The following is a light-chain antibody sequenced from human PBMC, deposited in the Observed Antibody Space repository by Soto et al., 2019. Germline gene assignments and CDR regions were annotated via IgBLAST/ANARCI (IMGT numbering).Light chain of an antibody. V-gene: IGKV1-5*01. CDR2: DAS. Sequence: DIQMTQSPATISASVGDRVTITCRASQRVDRWLAWYQQKPGQAPKLLISDASTLESGVPSRFSGSGSVTEFTLTITSLQPDDFTTYYCQQYKDYTYTFGQGTRVESK. CDR1: QRVDRW. CDR3: QQYKDYTYT. J-gene: IGKJ2*01.